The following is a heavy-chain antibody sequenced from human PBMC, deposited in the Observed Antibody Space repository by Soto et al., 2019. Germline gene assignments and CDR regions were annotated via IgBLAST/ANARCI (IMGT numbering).Heavy chain of an antibody. Sequence: GGSLRLSCATSGFTFSSYALHWARLAPGKGLEWVAVISYDGSNKYYADSVKGRFTITRDNSKNTLYLQMNSLRAEATAVYYYSRALHDYGGNSAFDIWGQGTMVTVSS. CDR1: GFTFSSYA. CDR2: ISYDGSNK. V-gene: IGHV3-30*04. J-gene: IGHJ3*02. D-gene: IGHD4-17*01. CDR3: SRALHDYGGNSAFDI.